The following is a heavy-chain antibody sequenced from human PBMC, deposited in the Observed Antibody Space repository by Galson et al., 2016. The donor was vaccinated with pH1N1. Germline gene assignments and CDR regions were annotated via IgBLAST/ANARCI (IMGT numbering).Heavy chain of an antibody. CDR1: GFTFSSYW. J-gene: IGHJ4*02. V-gene: IGHV3-74*01. Sequence: SLRLSYAASGFTFSSYWMHWVRQAPGKGLVWVSRINSASTYTHYADSVRGRFTISRDDARNSLYLHMDSLRAEDTAVYYCARENWGSFDYWGQGTLVTVSS. CDR2: INSASTYT. CDR3: ARENWGSFDY. D-gene: IGHD7-27*01.